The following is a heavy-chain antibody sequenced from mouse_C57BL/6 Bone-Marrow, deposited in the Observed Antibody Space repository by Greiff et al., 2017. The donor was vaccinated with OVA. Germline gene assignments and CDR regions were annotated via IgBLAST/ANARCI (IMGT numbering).Heavy chain of an antibody. D-gene: IGHD2-3*01. J-gene: IGHJ3*01. CDR2: IDPENGDT. CDR1: GFNIKDDY. Sequence: EVQLQQSGAELVRPGASVKLSCTASGFNIKDDYMHWVKQRPEQGLEWIGWIDPENGDTEYASKFQGKATITADTSSNTAYLQLSSLTSEDTAVYYCTTRDGYYSGFAYWGQGTLVTVSA. V-gene: IGHV14-4*01. CDR3: TTRDGYYSGFAY.